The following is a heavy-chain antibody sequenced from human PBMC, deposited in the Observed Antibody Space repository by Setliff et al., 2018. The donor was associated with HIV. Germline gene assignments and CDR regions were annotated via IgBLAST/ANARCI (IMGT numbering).Heavy chain of an antibody. V-gene: IGHV3-43*01. CDR1: GFTFSSYW. Sequence: PGGSLRLSCAASGFTFSSYWMSWVRQAPGKGLEWVSLISWDGYTTYYADSVKGRFTVSRDNSKNSLYLQMNSLRPDDTALYYCATHLAVAGGAGYYFDSWGQGTLVTVSS. J-gene: IGHJ4*02. CDR2: ISWDGYTT. D-gene: IGHD6-19*01. CDR3: ATHLAVAGGAGYYFDS.